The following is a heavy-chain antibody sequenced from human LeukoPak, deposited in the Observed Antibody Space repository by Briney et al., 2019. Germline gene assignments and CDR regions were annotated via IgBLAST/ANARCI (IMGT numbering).Heavy chain of an antibody. CDR2: ISYDGSNK. V-gene: IGHV3-30*18. J-gene: IGHJ3*02. Sequence: GGSLRLSCAASGFTFSSYAMSWVRQAPGKGLEWVAVISYDGSNKYYADSVKGRFTISRDNSKNTLYLQMNSLRAEDTAVYYCAKEDSSDWYQAFDIWGQGTMVTVSS. D-gene: IGHD6-19*01. CDR3: AKEDSSDWYQAFDI. CDR1: GFTFSSYA.